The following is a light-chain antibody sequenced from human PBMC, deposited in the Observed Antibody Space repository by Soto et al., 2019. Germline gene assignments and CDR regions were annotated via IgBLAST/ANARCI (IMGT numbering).Light chain of an antibody. CDR1: QSVTSSF. CDR2: GSS. V-gene: IGKV3-20*01. J-gene: IGKJ2*01. Sequence: EIVLTQSPGTLSLSPGERATLSCRTSQSVTSSFLAWYQQKPGQAPRLLVYGSSTRAAGAPDRFSGSGSGTDFTLTISRLEPDEFAVYYCQQYGRTPLLYTFGQGTKLGVK. CDR3: QQYGRTPLLYT.